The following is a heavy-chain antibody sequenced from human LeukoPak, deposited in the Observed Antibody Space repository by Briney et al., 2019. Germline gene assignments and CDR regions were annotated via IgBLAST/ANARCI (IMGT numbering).Heavy chain of an antibody. Sequence: AGGSLRLSCAASRFTFSSYGTHWVRQAPGKGLEWVAYIQYDGSNEQYADSVKGRFSISRDSSKNILYLQMNSLRAEDTAVYYCAKDVMHYGSGRPYYMDVWGKGTTVTISS. V-gene: IGHV3-30*02. CDR1: RFTFSSYG. CDR2: IQYDGSNE. J-gene: IGHJ6*03. D-gene: IGHD3-10*01. CDR3: AKDVMHYGSGRPYYMDV.